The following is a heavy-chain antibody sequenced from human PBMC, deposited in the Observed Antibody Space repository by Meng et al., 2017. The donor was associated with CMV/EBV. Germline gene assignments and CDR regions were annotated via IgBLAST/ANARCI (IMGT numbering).Heavy chain of an antibody. CDR1: GGSISSSTYY. V-gene: IGHV4-39*01. Sequence: SETLSLTCTVSGGSISSSTYYWGWTRQPPGKGLEWIGSIFYSGRAFYNPSLKSRISISVDTSKNQFSLKLSSVTAADTAVYYCARIMAGTTSYGMDIWGQGTTVTRLL. D-gene: IGHD1-7*01. CDR3: ARIMAGTTSYGMDI. J-gene: IGHJ6*02. CDR2: IFYSGRA.